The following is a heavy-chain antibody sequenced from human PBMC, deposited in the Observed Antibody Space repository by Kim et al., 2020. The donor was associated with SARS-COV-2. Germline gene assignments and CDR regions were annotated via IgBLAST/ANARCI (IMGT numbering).Heavy chain of an antibody. CDR3: AGGGLWLRSYGNDWSGGDYFDL. J-gene: IGHJ5*02. CDR1: GFSFRSSA. V-gene: IGHV3-33*08. D-gene: IGHD5-12*01. CDR2: IRYDGNKK. Sequence: GGSLRLSCVASGFSFRSSAMHWVRQAPGKGLEWVAVIRYDGNKKYYLDSVKGRFTISRDNSKNTVYLQMDSLKTEDTSLYFCAGGGLWLRSYGNDWSGGDYFDLWGQGTLVTVSS.